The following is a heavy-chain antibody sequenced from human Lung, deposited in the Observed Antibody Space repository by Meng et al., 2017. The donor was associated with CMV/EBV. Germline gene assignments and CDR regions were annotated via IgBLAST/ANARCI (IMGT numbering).Heavy chain of an antibody. Sequence: LPLVQSGAELKRPGASLKISCQASGYSFSGFYLNWARQAPGHGLEWLGRVNPISDDTHLAQKFEGRITVTRGATINTAFMELTRLRPDDTAVYYCAKSSDNGWSSWGPGTLVTVSS. D-gene: IGHD6-19*01. V-gene: IGHV1-2*06. CDR2: VNPISDDT. CDR1: GYSFSGFY. CDR3: AKSSDNGWSS. J-gene: IGHJ4*01.